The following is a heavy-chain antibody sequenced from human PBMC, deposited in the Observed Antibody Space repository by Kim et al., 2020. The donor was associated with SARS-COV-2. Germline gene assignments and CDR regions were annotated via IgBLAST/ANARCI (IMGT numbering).Heavy chain of an antibody. J-gene: IGHJ6*02. D-gene: IGHD6-13*01. CDR2: INHSGST. CDR3: ARRSWRYSSSWYGSDYYGMDV. V-gene: IGHV4-34*01. Sequence: SETLSLTCAVYGGSFSGYYWSWIRQPPGKGLEWIGEINHSGSTNYNPSLKSRVTISVDTSKNQFSLKLSSVTAADTAVYYCARRSWRYSSSWYGSDYYGMDVWGQGTTVTVSS. CDR1: GGSFSGYY.